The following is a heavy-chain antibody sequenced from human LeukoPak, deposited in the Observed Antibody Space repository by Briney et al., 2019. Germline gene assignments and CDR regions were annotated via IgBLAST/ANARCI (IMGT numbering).Heavy chain of an antibody. J-gene: IGHJ4*02. D-gene: IGHD4-17*01. CDR1: GGSVSSGGYY. Sequence: SQTLSLTCTVSGGSVSSGGYYWSWIRQHPEKGLEWIGYISYSGSTYYNPSLKSRITIPVGTSKNQFSLELSSVTAADTAVYYCARDRRPGNYGDYGGFDYWGQGTLVTVSS. CDR3: ARDRRPGNYGDYGGFDY. CDR2: ISYSGST. V-gene: IGHV4-31*03.